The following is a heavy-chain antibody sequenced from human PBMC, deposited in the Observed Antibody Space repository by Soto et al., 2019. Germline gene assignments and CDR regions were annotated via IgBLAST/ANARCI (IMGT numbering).Heavy chain of an antibody. D-gene: IGHD3-10*01. CDR3: AISRGSYYANFGS. Sequence: QVQLVQSGAEVKKPGSSVKVSCKASADTFTGYTVTWVRQAPGQGLEWVGRVIPILGASNFAQKFQGTVTISADKAADTAYMVLTGLTSEDTAVYSCAISRGSYYANFGSWGQGTLVTVSS. J-gene: IGHJ4*02. CDR1: ADTFTGYT. V-gene: IGHV1-69*08. CDR2: VIPILGAS.